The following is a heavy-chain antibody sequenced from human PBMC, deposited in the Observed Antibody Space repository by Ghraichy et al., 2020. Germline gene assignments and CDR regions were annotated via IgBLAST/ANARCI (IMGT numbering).Heavy chain of an antibody. CDR1: GFIFSHYS. CDR3: ARDRDWASDY. V-gene: IGHV3-69-1*02. CDR2: ISTSSMT. D-gene: IGHD5-24*01. J-gene: IGHJ4*02. Sequence: GGSLRLSCTGSGFIFSHYSINWVRQAPGKGLEWISWISTSSMTVYIDSVTGRFTTSRDNGKNSVYLQMDNLREEDTGVYYCARDRDWASDYWGQGTRVTVSS.